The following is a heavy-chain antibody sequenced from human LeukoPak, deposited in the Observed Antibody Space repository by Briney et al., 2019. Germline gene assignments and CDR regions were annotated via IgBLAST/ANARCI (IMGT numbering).Heavy chain of an antibody. CDR1: GFTFSSYW. D-gene: IGHD3-10*01. J-gene: IGHJ4*02. Sequence: GGSLRLSCAASGFTFSSYWMSWVRQAPGKGLEWVANIKQDGSEKYYVDSLKGRFAISRDNTKNSLYLQVNSLRAEDTAVYYCARDVSYFDYWGQGTLVTVSP. CDR2: IKQDGSEK. CDR3: ARDVSYFDY. V-gene: IGHV3-7*01.